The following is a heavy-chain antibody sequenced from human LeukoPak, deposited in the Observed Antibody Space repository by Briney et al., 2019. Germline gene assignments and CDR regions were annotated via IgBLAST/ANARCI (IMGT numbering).Heavy chain of an antibody. CDR3: ARVAKRGYSYGLGPY. V-gene: IGHV1-18*01. CDR2: ISAYNGNT. Sequence: PRASVKVSCKASGYTFTSYGISWVRQAPGQGLEWMGWISAYNGNTNYAQKLQGRVTMTTDTSTSTAYMELSSLRSEDTAVYYCARVAKRGYSYGLGPYWGQGTLVTVSS. CDR1: GYTFTSYG. D-gene: IGHD5-18*01. J-gene: IGHJ4*02.